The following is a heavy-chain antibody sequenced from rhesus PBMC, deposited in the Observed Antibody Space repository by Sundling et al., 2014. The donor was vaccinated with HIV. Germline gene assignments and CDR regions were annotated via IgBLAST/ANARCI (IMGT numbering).Heavy chain of an antibody. D-gene: IGHD3-3*01. CDR3: AMYYNIWTGYYSGY. J-gene: IGHJ4*01. V-gene: IGHV4-80*01. CDR2: VNGNSGST. CDR1: GASISSYW. Sequence: QVQLQESGPGLVKPSETLSLTCTVSGASISSYWWSWIRQPPGKGLEWIGEVNGNSGSTNYNPSLKSRVTISRDTSKNQFSLKLSSVTAADTAVYYCAMYYNIWTGYYSGYWGQGVLVTVSS.